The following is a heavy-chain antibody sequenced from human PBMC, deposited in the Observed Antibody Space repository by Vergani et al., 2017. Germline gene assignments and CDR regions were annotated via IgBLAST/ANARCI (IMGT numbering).Heavy chain of an antibody. Sequence: EGQLVESGGDWVQRGGSLRLSCVASGFISSSYWMSWVRQAPGKGLEWVANVNQVGSEKYYVDSVRGRFTISRGNANNSIYLQMNSLRAEDTAVYFCVRVPLIRRGSGNYGINNYHGMDVWGRGTTVIVSS. CDR2: VNQVGSEK. V-gene: IGHV3-7*01. CDR3: VRVPLIRRGSGNYGINNYHGMDV. CDR1: GFISSSYW. D-gene: IGHD3-10*01. J-gene: IGHJ6*02.